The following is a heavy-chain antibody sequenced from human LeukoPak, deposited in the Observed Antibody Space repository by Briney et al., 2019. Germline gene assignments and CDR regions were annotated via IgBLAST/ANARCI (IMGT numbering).Heavy chain of an antibody. CDR3: ASENYGDFDY. CDR1: GSTFSSYW. CDR2: IKQEGSEK. D-gene: IGHD4-17*01. V-gene: IGHV3-7*01. J-gene: IGHJ4*02. Sequence: PGGSLRLSCAASGSTFSSYWMSWARQAPAKGLEWVAKIKQEGSEKYYVDSVKGRFTIYRDNAKNSLYLQMNSLRAEATAVYYCASENYGDFDYWGQGTLVTVSS.